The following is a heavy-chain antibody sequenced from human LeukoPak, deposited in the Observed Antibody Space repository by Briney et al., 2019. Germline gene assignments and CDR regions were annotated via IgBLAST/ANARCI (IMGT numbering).Heavy chain of an antibody. V-gene: IGHV4-30-4*01. Sequence: PSQTLSLTCTVSGVSISSGDYYWSWIRQPPGKGLEWIGYIYYSGSTYYNPSLKSRVTISVDTSKNQFSLKLSSVTAADTAVYYCARDWYYYDSSGDAFDIWGQGTMVTVSS. CDR2: IYYSGST. CDR3: ARDWYYYDSSGDAFDI. CDR1: GVSISSGDYY. D-gene: IGHD3-22*01. J-gene: IGHJ3*02.